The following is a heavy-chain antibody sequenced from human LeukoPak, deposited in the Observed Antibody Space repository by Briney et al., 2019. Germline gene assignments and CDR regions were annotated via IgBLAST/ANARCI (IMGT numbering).Heavy chain of an antibody. CDR3: ASLTEGYYDFLLGYFNYYYYVEV. D-gene: IGHD3/OR15-3a*01. CDR1: GGSISSSRYY. Sequence: PSETLSLTCTVSGGSISSSRYYWSWIRQPPGKGLEWIGSIYYSGSTYYNPSLKSRLTTSVDTSKNQFSLKLSSVPAADTAVYPCASLTEGYYDFLLGYFNYYYYVEVGGKGPPVPVS. CDR2: IYYSGST. V-gene: IGHV4-39*01. J-gene: IGHJ6*03.